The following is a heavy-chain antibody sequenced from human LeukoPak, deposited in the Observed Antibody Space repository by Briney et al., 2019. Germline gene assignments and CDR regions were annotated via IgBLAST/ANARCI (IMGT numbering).Heavy chain of an antibody. D-gene: IGHD2-2*01. CDR2: VNWNGGST. Sequence: GGSLRLSCAASRFTFSNAWMSWVRQAPGKGLEWISGVNWNGGSTGYADSVKGRFTISRDNAKNSLYLQMNSLRAEDTALYYCVRDRCSSTSCHDSPNWFDPWGQGTLVTVSS. J-gene: IGHJ5*02. CDR3: VRDRCSSTSCHDSPNWFDP. V-gene: IGHV3-20*04. CDR1: RFTFSNAW.